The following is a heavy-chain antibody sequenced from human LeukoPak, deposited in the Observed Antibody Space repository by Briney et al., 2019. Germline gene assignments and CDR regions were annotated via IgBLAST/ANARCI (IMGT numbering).Heavy chain of an antibody. Sequence: PGGSLRLSCAASGFTFSSYGMHWVRQPPGKGLEWIGEINHSGSTNYNPSLKSRVTISVDTSKNQFSLKLSSVTAADTAVYYCARWEVVPAANDYWGQGTLVTVSS. CDR1: GFTFSSYG. J-gene: IGHJ4*02. V-gene: IGHV4-34*01. D-gene: IGHD2-2*01. CDR3: ARWEVVPAANDY. CDR2: INHSGST.